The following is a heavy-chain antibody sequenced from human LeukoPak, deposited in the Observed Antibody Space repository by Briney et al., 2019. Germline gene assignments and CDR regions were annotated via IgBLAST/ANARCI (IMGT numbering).Heavy chain of an antibody. CDR2: ISGSGGST. D-gene: IGHD6-13*01. Sequence: GGSLRLSCAASGFTFSSYAMSWVRQAPGKGLEWVSAISGSGGSTYYADSVKGRFTVSRDNSKNTLYLQMNSLRAEDTAVYYCAKDKFSLHPVAAAPTGWFDPWGQGTLVTVSS. CDR1: GFTFSSYA. V-gene: IGHV3-23*01. CDR3: AKDKFSLHPVAAAPTGWFDP. J-gene: IGHJ5*02.